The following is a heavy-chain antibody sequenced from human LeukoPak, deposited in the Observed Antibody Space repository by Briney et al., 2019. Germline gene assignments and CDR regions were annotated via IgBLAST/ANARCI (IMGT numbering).Heavy chain of an antibody. D-gene: IGHD2-15*01. CDR2: IIPIFGTA. CDR3: ARDCSGGNCYPAAFDV. Sequence: ASVKVSCKASGGTFISYAISWVRQAPGQGLEWMGGIIPIFGTANYAQKFQGRVTITADESTSTAYMELSSLRSEDTAVYYCARDCSGGNCYPAAFDVWGQGTMVTVSS. J-gene: IGHJ3*01. CDR1: GGTFISYA. V-gene: IGHV1-69*13.